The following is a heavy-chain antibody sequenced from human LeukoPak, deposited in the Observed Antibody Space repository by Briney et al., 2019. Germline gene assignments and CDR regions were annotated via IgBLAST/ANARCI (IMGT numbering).Heavy chain of an antibody. V-gene: IGHV3-66*01. CDR1: GFTVSSNY. CDR3: AKGRGGSGYPFDY. D-gene: IGHD3-22*01. CDR2: IYSGGST. J-gene: IGHJ4*02. Sequence: GGSLRLSCAASGFTVSSNYMSWVRQAPGKGLEWVSVIYSGGSTYYADSVKGRFTISRDNSKNTLYLQMNSLRAEDTAVYYCAKGRGGSGYPFDYWGQGTLVTVSS.